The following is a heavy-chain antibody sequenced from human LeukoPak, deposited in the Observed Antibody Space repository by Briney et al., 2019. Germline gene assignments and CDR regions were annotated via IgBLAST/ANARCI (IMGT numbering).Heavy chain of an antibody. CDR1: GLTFSSHW. Sequence: QAGGSLRLSCSASGLTFSSHWMHWVRQAPGKGLVWVSRINSDASTTSYADSVKGRFTISRDNAKNTLHLQMNSLRAEDTAVYYCTRVAGSGSVDWGQGTLVTVSS. CDR3: TRVAGSGSVD. CDR2: INSDASTT. V-gene: IGHV3-74*01. J-gene: IGHJ4*02. D-gene: IGHD1-26*01.